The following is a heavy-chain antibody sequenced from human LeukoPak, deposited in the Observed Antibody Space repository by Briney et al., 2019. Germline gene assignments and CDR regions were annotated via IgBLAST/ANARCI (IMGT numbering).Heavy chain of an antibody. J-gene: IGHJ4*02. CDR3: ATGSGSYFPAAY. V-gene: IGHV4-34*01. D-gene: IGHD3-10*01. Sequence: PSETLSLTCAVYGGSFSGYHWSWIRQPPGKGLEWIGEINHSGSTNYNPSLKSRVTISVDTSKNQFSLKLSSETAADTAVYYCATGSGSYFPAAYWGQGTLVTVSS. CDR1: GGSFSGYH. CDR2: INHSGST.